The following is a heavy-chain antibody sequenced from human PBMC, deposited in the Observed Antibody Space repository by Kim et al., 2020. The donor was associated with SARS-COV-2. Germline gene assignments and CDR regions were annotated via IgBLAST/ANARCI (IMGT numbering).Heavy chain of an antibody. D-gene: IGHD6-13*01. J-gene: IGHJ5*02. CDR3: AGRGSFPYNWFDT. V-gene: IGHV4-39*01. Sequence: SETLSLTCTVSGGSISSNTYYWGWIRQPPGKGLEYIGRIYYSGSAYYNPSLKRRVTMSVDTSKTPFSLKLSSVTAAATAAYYCAGRGSFPYNWFDTCGQG. CDR2: IYYSGSA. CDR1: GGSISSNTYY.